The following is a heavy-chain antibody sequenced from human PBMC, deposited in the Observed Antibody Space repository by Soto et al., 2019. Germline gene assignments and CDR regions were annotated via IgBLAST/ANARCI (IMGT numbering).Heavy chain of an antibody. CDR2: INHSGST. Sequence: QVQLQQWGAGLLKPSETLSLTCAVYGGSFSGYYWSWIRQPPGKGLEWIGEINHSGSTNYNPSLKSRVTISVDASHQFSLTLSSVTAADTAVYYCASPTRQWLGLRYYYGMDVWGQGTTVTVSS. V-gene: IGHV4-34*01. D-gene: IGHD5-12*01. J-gene: IGHJ6*02. CDR3: ASPTRQWLGLRYYYGMDV. CDR1: GGSFSGYY.